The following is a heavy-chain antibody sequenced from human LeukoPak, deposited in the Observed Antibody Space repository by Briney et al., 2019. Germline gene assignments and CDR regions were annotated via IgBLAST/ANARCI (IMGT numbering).Heavy chain of an antibody. CDR3: ANLISYLWGSYLPYGMDV. D-gene: IGHD3-16*02. V-gene: IGHV3-30*18. CDR1: GFTFSTYG. CDR2: ISYDGSNE. Sequence: GGSLRLSCAASGFTFSTYGMHWVRQAPGKGLEWVAVISYDGSNEYYADSVKGRFTISRDNSKNTLYLQMNSLRADDTAVYYCANLISYLWGSYLPYGMDVWGQGTTVTVFS. J-gene: IGHJ6*02.